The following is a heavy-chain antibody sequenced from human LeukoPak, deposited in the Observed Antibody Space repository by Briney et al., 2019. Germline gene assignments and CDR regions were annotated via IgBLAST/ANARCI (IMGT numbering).Heavy chain of an antibody. CDR2: AYYRSRWYI. CDR1: GNSVSSNYAA. D-gene: IGHD2-15*01. V-gene: IGHV6-1*01. Sequence: SQTLSLTCAISGNSVSSNYAAWHWNRQSPSRGLEWLGEAYYRSRWYIDYAESVKNRITINPDTSKNQLSLQLNSVTPDDTAVYYCAKGSFQGGFDFWGQGTLVTVPS. J-gene: IGHJ4*02. CDR3: AKGSFQGGFDF.